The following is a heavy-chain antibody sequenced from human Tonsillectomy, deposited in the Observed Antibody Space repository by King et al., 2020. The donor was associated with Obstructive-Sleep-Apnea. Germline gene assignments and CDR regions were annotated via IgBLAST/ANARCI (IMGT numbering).Heavy chain of an antibody. Sequence: QLQESGPGLVKPSETLSLTCTVSGGSISSDRYYWGWIRQPPGKGLEWIGSIYYSGSTYYNPSLKSRVTISVDTSKKHFSLKLRSVTAADTAVYYCAVLKSYYDTSGYYYDYWGQGTLVTVSS. D-gene: IGHD3-22*01. CDR2: IYYSGST. J-gene: IGHJ4*02. V-gene: IGHV4-39*07. CDR1: GGSISSDRYY. CDR3: AVLKSYYDTSGYYYDY.